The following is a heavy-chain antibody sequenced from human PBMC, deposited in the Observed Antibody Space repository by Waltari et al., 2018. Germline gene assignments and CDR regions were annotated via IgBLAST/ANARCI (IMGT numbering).Heavy chain of an antibody. CDR2: IYYSGRT. CDR1: GGSISSGGYY. Sequence: QVQLQESGPGLVKPSQTLSLTCTVSGGSISSGGYYWSWFRQHPGKGLEWLGYIYYSGRTADNPSLKSRVTIPVDTSKNQFSLKLSSVTAADTAVYYCARGPLAARQNRYYFDYWGQGTLVTVSS. J-gene: IGHJ4*02. D-gene: IGHD6-6*01. CDR3: ARGPLAARQNRYYFDY. V-gene: IGHV4-31*03.